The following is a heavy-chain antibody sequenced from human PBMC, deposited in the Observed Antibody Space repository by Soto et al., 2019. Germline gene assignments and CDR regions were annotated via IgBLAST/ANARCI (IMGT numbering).Heavy chain of an antibody. D-gene: IGHD3-10*01. J-gene: IGHJ6*03. V-gene: IGHV3-11*01. CDR1: GFTFSDYY. CDR3: ARRKRFGYYYYYMDV. CDR2: ISSSGSTI. Sequence: GGSLRLSCAAPGFTFSDYYMSWIRQAPGKGLEWVSYISSSGSTIYYADSVKGRFTVSRDNAKNSLYLQMTSLRAEDTAVYYCARRKRFGYYYYYMDVWGKGTTVTVSS.